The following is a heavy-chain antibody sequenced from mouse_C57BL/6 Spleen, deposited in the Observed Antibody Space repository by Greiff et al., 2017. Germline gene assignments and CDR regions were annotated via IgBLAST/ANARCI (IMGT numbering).Heavy chain of an antibody. Sequence: VQLKESGPGLVQPSQSLSITCTVSGFSLTSYGVHWVRQSPGKGLEWLGVIWSGGSTDYNAAFISRLSISKDNSKSQVFFKMNSLQADDTARYYSARNSGDYGPYYFDYWGQGTTLTVSS. D-gene: IGHD2-4*01. CDR2: IWSGGST. V-gene: IGHV2-2*01. CDR1: GFSLTSYG. J-gene: IGHJ2*01. CDR3: ARNSGDYGPYYFDY.